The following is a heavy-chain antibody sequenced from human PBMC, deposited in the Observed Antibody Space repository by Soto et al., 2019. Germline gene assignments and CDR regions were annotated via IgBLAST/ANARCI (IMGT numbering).Heavy chain of an antibody. V-gene: IGHV3-30-3*01. CDR2: ISYDGSNK. CDR3: ARDNSYGYFYYYYYGMDV. J-gene: IGHJ6*01. CDR1: GFTFSSYA. D-gene: IGHD5-18*01. Sequence: QVQLVESGGGVVQPGRSLRLSCAASGFTFSSYAMHWVRQAPGKGLEWVAVISYDGSNKYYADSVKGRFTISRDNSKNTLYLQMNSLRAEDTAVYYCARDNSYGYFYYYYYGMDVW.